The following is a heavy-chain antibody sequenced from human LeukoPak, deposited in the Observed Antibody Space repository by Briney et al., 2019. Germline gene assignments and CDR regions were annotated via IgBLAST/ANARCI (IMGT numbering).Heavy chain of an antibody. V-gene: IGHV3-7*01. CDR1: EFTFSNYW. D-gene: IGHD3/OR15-3a*01. Sequence: GGSLRLSCVASEFTFSNYWMSWVRQAPGKGLEWVANIKGDGSEKKYVDSVEGRFTISRDNAKNSLYLQMNSLRAEDTALYYCARDWTDVNGVGRALDYWGQGTLVTVSS. CDR3: ARDWTDVNGVGRALDY. J-gene: IGHJ4*02. CDR2: IKGDGSEK.